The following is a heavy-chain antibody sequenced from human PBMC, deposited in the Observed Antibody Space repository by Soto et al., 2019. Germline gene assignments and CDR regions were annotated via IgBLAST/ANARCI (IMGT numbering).Heavy chain of an antibody. CDR1: GFTFSSYW. V-gene: IGHV3-74*01. CDR3: ARDNYDYIWGSYRSGAIEDAFDI. CDR2: INSDGSST. Sequence: GGSLRLSCAASGFTFSSYWMHWVRQAPGKGLVWVSRINSDGSSTSYADSVKGRFTISRDNAKNTLYLQMNSLRAEDTAVYYCARDNYDYIWGSYRSGAIEDAFDIWGQGTMVTVSS. D-gene: IGHD3-16*02. J-gene: IGHJ3*02.